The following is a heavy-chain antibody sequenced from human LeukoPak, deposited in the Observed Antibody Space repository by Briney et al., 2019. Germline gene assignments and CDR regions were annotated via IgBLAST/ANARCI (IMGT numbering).Heavy chain of an antibody. J-gene: IGHJ4*02. CDR2: IKQDGSEK. V-gene: IGHV3-7*05. CDR3: ARDYGDY. Sequence: PGGSLRLSCAGPGFIFSSYWMSWVRQAPGKGLEWVANIKQDGSEKYYAASVRGRFTISRDNAKKSLYLQMNSLRVDDTAVYYCARDYGDYCGQGTLVTVSS. D-gene: IGHD3-10*01. CDR1: GFIFSSYW.